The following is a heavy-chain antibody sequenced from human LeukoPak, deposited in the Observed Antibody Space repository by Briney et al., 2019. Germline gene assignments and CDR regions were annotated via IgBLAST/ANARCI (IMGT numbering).Heavy chain of an antibody. Sequence: GGSLRLSCAASVFTFSSFAMSWVRQAPGKGLEWVSTISGSGGSTNYADSVKGRFTFSRDNSKKTLYLQMNSLRAEDTAVYYCAKDLPDYGDYIEGSWGQGTLVTVSS. CDR3: AKDLPDYGDYIEGS. J-gene: IGHJ5*02. CDR2: ISGSGGST. V-gene: IGHV3-23*01. D-gene: IGHD4-17*01. CDR1: VFTFSSFA.